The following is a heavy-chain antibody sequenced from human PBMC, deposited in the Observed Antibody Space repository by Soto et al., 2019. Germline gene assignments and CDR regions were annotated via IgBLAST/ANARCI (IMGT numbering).Heavy chain of an antibody. Sequence: GGSLRLSCAASGFTFSTYAMSWVRQAPGKGLEWVSTIDNSGGITYYADYVKGRFTISRDNSKNTLYPQMNSLRAKDTAVYYCAKGGYNYGFLFDCWGQGT. CDR2: IDNSGGIT. CDR1: GFTFSTYA. CDR3: AKGGYNYGFLFDC. D-gene: IGHD5-18*01. J-gene: IGHJ4*02. V-gene: IGHV3-23*05.